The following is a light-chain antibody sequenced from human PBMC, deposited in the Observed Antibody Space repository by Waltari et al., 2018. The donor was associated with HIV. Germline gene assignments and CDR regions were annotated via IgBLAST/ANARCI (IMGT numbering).Light chain of an antibody. J-gene: IGLJ1*01. CDR1: TSNIGGNT. CDR2: SNN. CDR3: AAWDDSLKGGA. V-gene: IGLV1-44*01. Sequence: QSVLAQPPSASGTPGQRVTISCSGSTSNIGGNTVSWYQQLPGTAPKLLIFSNNGQPSGGPDRLSGSTSGTSASLVISGLQSEDEADYYCAAWDDSLKGGAFGTGTKVTVL.